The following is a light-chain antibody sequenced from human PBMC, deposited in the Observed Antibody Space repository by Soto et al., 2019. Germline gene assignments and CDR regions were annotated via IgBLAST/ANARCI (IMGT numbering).Light chain of an antibody. V-gene: IGKV3-20*01. Sequence: EIVLTQSPGTLSLSAGERATLSCRASQSVGSSYLAWYQQRPGQAPRLLIYAASSRATVIPDRFSGSGSGTDFSLTISRLEPEDFAVYFCQQYGSSSYTFGQGTKLEIK. CDR2: AAS. J-gene: IGKJ2*01. CDR3: QQYGSSSYT. CDR1: QSVGSSY.